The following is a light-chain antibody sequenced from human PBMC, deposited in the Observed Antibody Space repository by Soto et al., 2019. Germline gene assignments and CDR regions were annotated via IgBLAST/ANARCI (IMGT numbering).Light chain of an antibody. J-gene: IGKJ5*01. CDR3: QQYGGSHT. Sequence: IVLTTSPTPLSFSPGERATLSCRASQSVRRYLAWYQQKPGQAPRLLIYDASTRATGIPARFSGSGSETDFTLTITSLEPEDFAVYYCQQYGGSHTFGQGTRLEIK. V-gene: IGKV3-11*01. CDR2: DAS. CDR1: QSVRRY.